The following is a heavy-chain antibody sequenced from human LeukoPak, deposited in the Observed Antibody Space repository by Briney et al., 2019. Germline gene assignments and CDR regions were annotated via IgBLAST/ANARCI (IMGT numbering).Heavy chain of an antibody. D-gene: IGHD4-17*01. CDR1: GGTFSSYA. V-gene: IGHV1-69*01. CDR3: ARGFYGDYRGINLNYFDY. Sequence: SVKVSCKASGGTFSSYAISWVRQAPGQGLEWMGGIIPIFGTANYAQKFQGGVTITADESTSTAYMELSSLRSEDTAVYYCARGFYGDYRGINLNYFDYWGQGTLVTVSS. J-gene: IGHJ4*02. CDR2: IIPIFGTA.